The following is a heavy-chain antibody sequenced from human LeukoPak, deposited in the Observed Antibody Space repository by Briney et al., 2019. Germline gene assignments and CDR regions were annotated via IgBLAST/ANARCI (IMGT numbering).Heavy chain of an antibody. V-gene: IGHV3-21*01. CDR1: GFTFSSYN. CDR3: ARIQKWFGELLGYYYYMDV. CDR2: ISSSSSYI. J-gene: IGHJ6*03. D-gene: IGHD3-10*01. Sequence: GGSLRLSCAASGFTFSSYNMNWVRQAPGKGLEWVSSISSSSSYIYYADSVKGRFTISRDNAKKSLYLQMNSLRAEDTAVYYCARIQKWFGELLGYYYYMDVWGKGTTVTASS.